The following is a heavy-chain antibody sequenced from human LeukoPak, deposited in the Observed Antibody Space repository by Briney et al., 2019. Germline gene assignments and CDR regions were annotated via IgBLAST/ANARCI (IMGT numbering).Heavy chain of an antibody. CDR3: ARVRIAAAGPRVDY. Sequence: GGSLRLSCAASGFTFSSYSMNWVRQAPGKGLEWVSSITSSSSYIYYADSVKGRFTISRDNAKNSLYLQMNSLRAEDTAVYYCARVRIAAAGPRVDYWGQGTLVTVSS. CDR2: ITSSSSYI. CDR1: GFTFSSYS. D-gene: IGHD6-13*01. V-gene: IGHV3-21*01. J-gene: IGHJ4*02.